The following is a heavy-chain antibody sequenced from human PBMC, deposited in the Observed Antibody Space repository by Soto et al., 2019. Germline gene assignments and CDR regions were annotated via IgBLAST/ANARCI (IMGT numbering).Heavy chain of an antibody. J-gene: IGHJ5*02. V-gene: IGHV4-31*03. CDR2: IYYSGST. CDR1: GGSISSGGYY. Sequence: SETLSLTCTVSGGSISSGGYYWSWIRQHPGKGLEWIGYIYYSGSTYYNPSLKSRVTISVDTSKNQFSLKLSSVTAADTAVYYCASWITYYYDSSGYLPWFDPWGQGTLVTV. CDR3: ASWITYYYDSSGYLPWFDP. D-gene: IGHD3-22*01.